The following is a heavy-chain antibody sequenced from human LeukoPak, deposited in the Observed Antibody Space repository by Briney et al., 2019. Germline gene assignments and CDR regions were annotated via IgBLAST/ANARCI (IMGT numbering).Heavy chain of an antibody. J-gene: IGHJ4*02. Sequence: SETLSLTCAVYGGSFSGYYWSWIRQPPGKGLEWIGEINHSGSTNYNPSLKSRVTISVDTSKNQFSLKLSSVTAADTAVYYCARVAGGYTVTARSVTYYFDYWGQGTLVTVSS. CDR3: ARVAGGYTVTARSVTYYFDY. CDR1: GGSFSGYY. V-gene: IGHV4-34*01. CDR2: INHSGST. D-gene: IGHD4-17*01.